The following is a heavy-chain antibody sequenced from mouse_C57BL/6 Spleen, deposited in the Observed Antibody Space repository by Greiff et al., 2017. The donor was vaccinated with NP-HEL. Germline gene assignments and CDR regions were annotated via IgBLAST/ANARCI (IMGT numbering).Heavy chain of an antibody. J-gene: IGHJ1*03. V-gene: IGHV5-4*01. CDR1: GFTFSSYA. CDR2: ISDGGSYT. D-gene: IGHD1-1*01. CDR3: GRDQVGWYFDV. Sequence: EVQRVESGGGLVKPGGSLKLSCAASGFTFSSYAMSWVRQTPEKRLEWVATISDGGSYTYYPDNVKGRFTISRDNAKNNLYLQMSHLQSEDTAVYYCGRDQVGWYFDVWGTGTTVTVSS.